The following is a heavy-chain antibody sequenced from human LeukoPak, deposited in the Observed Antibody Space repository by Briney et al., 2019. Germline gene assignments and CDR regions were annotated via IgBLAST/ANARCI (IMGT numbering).Heavy chain of an antibody. V-gene: IGHV4-39*07. CDR1: GGSISSSSYY. D-gene: IGHD2-2*02. Sequence: PSETLSLTCTVSGGSISSSSYYWGWIRQPPGKGLEWIGSIYYSGSTYYNPSLKSRVTISVDTSKNQFSLKLSSVTAADTAVYYCARVRYCSSTSCYRGPGYYYMDVWGKGTTVTVSS. CDR3: ARVRYCSSTSCYRGPGYYYMDV. J-gene: IGHJ6*03. CDR2: IYYSGST.